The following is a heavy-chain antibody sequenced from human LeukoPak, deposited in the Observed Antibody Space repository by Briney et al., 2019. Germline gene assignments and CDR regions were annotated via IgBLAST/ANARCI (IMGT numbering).Heavy chain of an antibody. CDR2: LYYSGST. Sequence: SETLSLTCTVSVGSISNYYWSWIRQPPGKGLEWIGYLYYSGSTDYNPSLKSRVTISVDTSKNQFSLKLKSVTAADTAVYYCARSQYSEYDYELWGQGTLVTVSS. V-gene: IGHV4-59*01. CDR1: VGSISNYY. CDR3: ARSQYSEYDYEL. D-gene: IGHD5-12*01. J-gene: IGHJ4*02.